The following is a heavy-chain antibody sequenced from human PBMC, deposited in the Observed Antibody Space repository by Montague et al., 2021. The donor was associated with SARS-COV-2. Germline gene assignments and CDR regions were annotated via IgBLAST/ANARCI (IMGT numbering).Heavy chain of an antibody. CDR3: AGSNSGLDSGYL. J-gene: IGHJ5*02. V-gene: IGHV3-7*01. CDR2: IKQDGSGK. CDR1: GFNFGNYW. D-gene: IGHD5-12*01. Sequence: SLRLSCAASGFNFGNYWMTWVRQAPGEGLEWVANIKQDGSGKYYEDSVKGRFTISRDNAKNSVYLQMNSLRVEDAAVYYCAGSNSGLDSGYLWGQGTLVTVSS.